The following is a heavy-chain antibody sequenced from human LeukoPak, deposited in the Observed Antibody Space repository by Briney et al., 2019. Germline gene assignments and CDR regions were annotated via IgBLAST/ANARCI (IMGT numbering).Heavy chain of an antibody. CDR2: IYHSGST. Sequence: PSETLSLTCAVSGGSISSGGYSWSWIRQPPGKGLEWIGYIYHSGSTYYNPSLKSRVNISVDTSKDQFSLKLSSVTAADTAVYFCARQPRSSIQLWPSVFDYWGQGTLVTVSS. D-gene: IGHD5-18*01. CDR1: GGSISSGGYS. V-gene: IGHV4-30-2*01. J-gene: IGHJ4*02. CDR3: ARQPRSSIQLWPSVFDY.